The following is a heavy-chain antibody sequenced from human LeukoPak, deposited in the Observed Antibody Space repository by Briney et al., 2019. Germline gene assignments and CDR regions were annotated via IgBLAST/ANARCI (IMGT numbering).Heavy chain of an antibody. Sequence: PGGSLRLSCAASGFTVSSNYMSWVRQAPGKGLEWVSVIYSGGSTYYADSVKGRFTISRHNSKNTLYLQMNSLRAEDTAVYYCARGYSSSSSVFDYWGQGTLVTASS. CDR1: GFTVSSNY. CDR2: IYSGGST. J-gene: IGHJ4*02. V-gene: IGHV3-53*01. D-gene: IGHD6-6*01. CDR3: ARGYSSSSSVFDY.